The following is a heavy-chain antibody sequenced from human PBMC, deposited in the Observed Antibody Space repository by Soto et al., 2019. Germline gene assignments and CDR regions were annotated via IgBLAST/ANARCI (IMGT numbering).Heavy chain of an antibody. CDR3: ARTGGMDV. CDR1: DGSFRDFY. J-gene: IGHJ6*02. Sequence: QVQLQQWGAGLLRPSETLSLTCAVYDGSFRDFYWSWLRQTPEKGLEWIGEINHSGDTKYNPSLESRVTISVDTSKNQFSLKVNFVTPADTAVYYCARTGGMDVWGPGATVTVSS. CDR2: INHSGDT. V-gene: IGHV4-34*01.